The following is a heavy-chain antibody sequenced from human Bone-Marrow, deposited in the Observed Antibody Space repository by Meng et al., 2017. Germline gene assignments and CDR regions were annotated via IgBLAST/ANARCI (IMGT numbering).Heavy chain of an antibody. CDR2: ISCSGGST. D-gene: IGHD6-13*01. J-gene: IGHJ1*01. Sequence: GESLKISCAASGFTFSSYAMSWVRQAPGKGLEWVSAISCSGGSTYYADSVKGRFTISRDNSKNTLYLQMNSLRAEDTAVYYCAKDSVRYSSSSEYFQHWGHGTLVTGAS. CDR1: GFTFSSYA. CDR3: AKDSVRYSSSSEYFQH. V-gene: IGHV3-23*01.